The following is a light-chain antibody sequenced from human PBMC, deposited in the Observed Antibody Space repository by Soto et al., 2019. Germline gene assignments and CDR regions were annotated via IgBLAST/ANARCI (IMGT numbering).Light chain of an antibody. V-gene: IGKV4-1*01. Sequence: DIVMTQSPDSLAVSLGERATINCKSSQSILYRSNNKNYLAWYQQKTRQTPKMLIYWSSTRESGVPDRFSGSGSGTDFTLTISSLQAEDVAVYYCHQYYSDPLTFGGGTKVDIK. CDR1: QSILYRSNNKNY. CDR2: WSS. J-gene: IGKJ4*01. CDR3: HQYYSDPLT.